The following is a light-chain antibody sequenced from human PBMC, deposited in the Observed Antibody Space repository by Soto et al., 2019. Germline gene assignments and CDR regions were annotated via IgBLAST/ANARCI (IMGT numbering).Light chain of an antibody. CDR3: SSYTSSSHYV. CDR1: SSDVGGYNF. Sequence: QSALTQPPSASGSPGQSVTISCTGTSSDVGGYNFVSWYQQHPGKAPKLMIYEVSKRPSGVPDRFSGSKSGSTASLTISGLQAEDEADYYCSSYTSSSHYVFGIGTKLTVL. J-gene: IGLJ1*01. CDR2: EVS. V-gene: IGLV2-8*01.